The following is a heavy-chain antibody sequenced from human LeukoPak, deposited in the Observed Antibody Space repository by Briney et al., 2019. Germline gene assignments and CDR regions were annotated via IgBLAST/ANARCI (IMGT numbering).Heavy chain of an antibody. D-gene: IGHD1-14*01. CDR1: GFTFSSYS. CDR3: ARDGHGVTGNDYFDY. J-gene: IGHJ4*02. CDR2: ISSSSSTI. V-gene: IGHV3-48*01. Sequence: GGSLRLSCAASGFTFSSYSMNWVRQAPGKGLEWVSYISSSSSTIYYADSVKGRFTISRDNAKNSLYLQMNSLRAEDTAVYYCARDGHGVTGNDYFDYWGQGTLVTVSS.